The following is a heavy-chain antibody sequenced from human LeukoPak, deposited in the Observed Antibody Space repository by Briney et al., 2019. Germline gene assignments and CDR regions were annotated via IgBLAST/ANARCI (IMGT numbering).Heavy chain of an antibody. CDR1: GFTFSSYA. CDR3: ARGYYGSGSYNYFDY. D-gene: IGHD3-10*01. CDR2: ISYDGSNK. J-gene: IGHJ4*02. V-gene: IGHV3-30-3*01. Sequence: GGSLRLSCAASGFTFSSYAMHWVRQAPGKGLEWVAVISYDGSNKYYADSVKGRFTISRDNAKNSLYLQMNSLRAEDTAVYYCARGYYGSGSYNYFDYWGQGTLVTVSS.